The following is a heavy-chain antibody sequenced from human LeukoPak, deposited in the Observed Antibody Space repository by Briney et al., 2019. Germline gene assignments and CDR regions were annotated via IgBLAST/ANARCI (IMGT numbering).Heavy chain of an antibody. CDR2: INHSGST. CDR3: ARARSGSVY. CDR1: GGSFSGYY. D-gene: IGHD3-22*01. V-gene: IGHV4-34*01. J-gene: IGHJ4*02. Sequence: SETLSLTCAVYGGSFSGYYWSWIRQPPGKGLEWIGEINHSGSTNYNPSLKSRVTISVDTSKNQFSLKLSSVTAADTAVYYCARARSGSVYRGQGTLVTVSS.